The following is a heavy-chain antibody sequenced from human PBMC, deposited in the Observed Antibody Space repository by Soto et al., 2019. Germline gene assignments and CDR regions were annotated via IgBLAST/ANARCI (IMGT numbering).Heavy chain of an antibody. CDR2: ISSSSSTI. Sequence: EVQLVXXGGXXVQXXXSXXLXXAASXFTXXSYSMNWVXQAPGXXXXXVLYISSSSSTIYYADSVKGRFTISRDNAKNSLXXXMXXXRAEDTAVYYCASAPFNDYECSWFDPWGQGTLVTVSS. V-gene: IGHV3-48*01. CDR3: ASAPFNDYECSWFDP. D-gene: IGHD4-17*01. J-gene: IGHJ5*02. CDR1: XFTXXSYS.